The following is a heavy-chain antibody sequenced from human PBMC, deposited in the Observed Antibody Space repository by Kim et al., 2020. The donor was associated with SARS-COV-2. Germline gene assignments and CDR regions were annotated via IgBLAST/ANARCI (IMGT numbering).Heavy chain of an antibody. CDR3: ARENYDFWSGYPSDY. J-gene: IGHJ4*02. V-gene: IGHV1-2*06. Sequence: ASVKVSCKASGYTFTGYYMHWVRQAPGQGLEWMGRINPNSGGTNYAQKFQGRVTMTRDTSISTAYMELSRLRSDDTAVYYCARENYDFWSGYPSDYWGQGTLVTVSS. CDR2: INPNSGGT. CDR1: GYTFTGYY. D-gene: IGHD3-3*01.